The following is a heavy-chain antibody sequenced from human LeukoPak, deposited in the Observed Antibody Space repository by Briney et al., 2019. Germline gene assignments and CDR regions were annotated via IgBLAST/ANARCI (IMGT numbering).Heavy chain of an antibody. CDR1: GGSFSGYY. CDR2: INHSGST. D-gene: IGHD6-6*01. CDR3: ARAYFSSSTGYYYMDV. V-gene: IGHV4-34*01. J-gene: IGHJ6*03. Sequence: SETLSLTCAVYGGSFSGYYWSWLRQPPGKGLEWIGEINHSGSTNYNPSLKSRVTISVDTSKNQFSLRLSSVTAADTAVYYCARAYFSSSTGYYYMDVWGKGTTVTVSS.